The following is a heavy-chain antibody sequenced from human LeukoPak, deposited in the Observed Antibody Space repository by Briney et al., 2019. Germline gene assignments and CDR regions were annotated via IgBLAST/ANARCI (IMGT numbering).Heavy chain of an antibody. J-gene: IGHJ6*02. Sequence: PSETLSLTCTVSGGSISSSSYYWGWIRQPPGKGLEWIGSIYYSGSTYYNPSLKSRVTISVDTSKNQFSLKLSSVIAADTAVYYCASPTGSDYGSGSYNQYGMDVWGQGTTVTVSS. CDR1: GGSISSSSYY. V-gene: IGHV4-39*01. CDR2: IYYSGST. CDR3: ASPTGSDYGSGSYNQYGMDV. D-gene: IGHD3-10*01.